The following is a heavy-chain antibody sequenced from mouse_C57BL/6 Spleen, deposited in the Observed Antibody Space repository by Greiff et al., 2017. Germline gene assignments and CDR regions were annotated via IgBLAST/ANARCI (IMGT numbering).Heavy chain of an antibody. CDR2: ISNGGGST. D-gene: IGHD3-3*01. CDR1: GFTFSDYY. V-gene: IGHV5-12*01. J-gene: IGHJ4*01. Sequence: EVQLVESGGGLVQPGGSLKLSCAASGFTFSDYYMYWVRQTPEKRLEWVAYISNGGGSTYYPDTVNGRFTISRDTAKNTLYLQMSRLKSEDTAMYYCARHPGTEYAMDYWGQGTSVTVAS. CDR3: ARHPGTEYAMDY.